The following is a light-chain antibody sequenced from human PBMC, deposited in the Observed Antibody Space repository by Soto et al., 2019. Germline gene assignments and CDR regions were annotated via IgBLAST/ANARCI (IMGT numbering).Light chain of an antibody. CDR1: QRVSSSY. CDR3: QRYGSSPPFT. Sequence: EIVLTQSPGTLSLSPGEKANLSCRASQRVSSSYLAWYQQKPCQAPRLLIYGASTRATGIPDRFSGSGSGTDFTLTISRLEPEDFAVYFCQRYGSSPPFTFGQGTKVDIK. J-gene: IGKJ2*01. CDR2: GAS. V-gene: IGKV3-20*01.